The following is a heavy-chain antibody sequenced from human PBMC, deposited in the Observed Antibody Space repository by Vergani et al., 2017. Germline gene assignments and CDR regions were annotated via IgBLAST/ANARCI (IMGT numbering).Heavy chain of an antibody. Sequence: EVQLVESGGDLVKPGGSLRLFCAASGFPFINLAMQWARRAPGEGLEYVAGINYAGVTTDYATSVKGRFTISRDNSKNMLYLQMGSLIGEDTALYYCVREWQCDYWGQGTLVTVSS. D-gene: IGHD5-24*01. V-gene: IGHV3-64*01. CDR3: VREWQCDY. J-gene: IGHJ4*02. CDR2: INYAGVTT. CDR1: GFPFINLA.